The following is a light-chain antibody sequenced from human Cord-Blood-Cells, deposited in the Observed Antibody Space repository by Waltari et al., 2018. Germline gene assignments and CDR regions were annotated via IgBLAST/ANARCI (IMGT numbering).Light chain of an antibody. CDR3: QQSYSTPIT. V-gene: IGKV1-39*01. Sequence: IQMTQPPSSLSASVGDRVTLTCRASQSISSYLNWYQQKPGKAPKLLIYAASSLQSGVPSRFSGSVSGTDFTITISSLQPEDFATYFCQQSYSTPITFGQGTRLEIK. CDR2: AAS. CDR1: QSISSY. J-gene: IGKJ5*01.